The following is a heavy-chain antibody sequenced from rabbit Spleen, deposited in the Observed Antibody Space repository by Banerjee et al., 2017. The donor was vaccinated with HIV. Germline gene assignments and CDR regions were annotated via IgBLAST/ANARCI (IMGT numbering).Heavy chain of an antibody. CDR3: VRDQSVYAGYGPWYFNL. V-gene: IGHV1S45*01. CDR2: IYAGITGST. D-gene: IGHD7-1*01. J-gene: IGHJ4*01. Sequence: QEQLVESGGGLVQPGASLTITCTAAGFSFSLAYFPCWVRQAPGKGLEWIACIYAGITGSTYYASWAKGRFTISKTSSTTVTLQLNSLIVADTATYFCVRDQSVYAGYGPWYFNLWGPGTLVTVS. CDR1: GFSFSLAYF.